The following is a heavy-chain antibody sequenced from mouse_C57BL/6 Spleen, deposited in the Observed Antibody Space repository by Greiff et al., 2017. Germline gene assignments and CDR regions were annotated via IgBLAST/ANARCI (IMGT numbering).Heavy chain of an antibody. J-gene: IGHJ1*03. D-gene: IGHD3-2*02. CDR1: GYTFTSCW. V-gene: IGHV1-52*01. CDR2: IDPSDSGT. Sequence: QVQLQQPGAELVRPGSSVKLSCKASGYTFTSCWMHWVKQRPIQGLEWIGNIDPSDSGTNYNQKFKDKATMTVDKSSSTAYMQLSSLTSEDSAVYYCARSGPDFDVWGTGTTVTVSS. CDR3: ARSGPDFDV.